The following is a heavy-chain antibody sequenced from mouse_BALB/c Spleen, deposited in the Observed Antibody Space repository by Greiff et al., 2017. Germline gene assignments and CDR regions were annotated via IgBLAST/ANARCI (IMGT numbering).Heavy chain of an antibody. Sequence: EVHLVESGGGLVQPGGSRKLSCAASGFTFSSFGMHWVRQAPEKGLEWVAYISSGSSTIYYADTVKGRFTISRDNPKNTLFLQMTSLRSEDTAMYYCARVGGSSYDYYAMDYWGQGTSVTVSS. CDR3: ARVGGSSYDYYAMDY. J-gene: IGHJ4*01. CDR1: GFTFSSFG. D-gene: IGHD1-1*01. V-gene: IGHV5-17*02. CDR2: ISSGSSTI.